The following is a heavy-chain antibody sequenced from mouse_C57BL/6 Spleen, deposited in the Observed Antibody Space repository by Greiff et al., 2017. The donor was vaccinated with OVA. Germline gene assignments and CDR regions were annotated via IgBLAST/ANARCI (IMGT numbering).Heavy chain of an antibody. Sequence: EVKLVESGEGLVKPGGSLKLSCAASGFTFSSYAMSWVRQTPEKRLEWVAYISSGGDYIYYADTVKGRFTISRDNARNTLYLQMSSLKSEDTAMYYCTSTGNCYGSSFDYWGQGTTLTVSS. V-gene: IGHV5-9-1*02. CDR3: TSTGNCYGSSFDY. D-gene: IGHD1-1*01. CDR1: GFTFSSYA. CDR2: ISSGGDYI. J-gene: IGHJ2*01.